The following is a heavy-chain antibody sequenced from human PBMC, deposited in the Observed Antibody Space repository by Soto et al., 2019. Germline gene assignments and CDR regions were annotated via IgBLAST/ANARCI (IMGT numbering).Heavy chain of an antibody. V-gene: IGHV5-51*01. CDR3: PRHLHSDSVHISPVSPDY. CDR1: GYSFRSYW. Sequence: EVQLVQSGAEVKKPGESLKISCKTSGYSFRSYWIGWVRQMPGKGLEWMGIIYPGDSNTRYSPSFQGQVTISADKSISTAFLQRSSLKAADSAMYYCPRHLHSDSVHISPVSPDYWGQGTLVTVSS. CDR2: IYPGDSNT. J-gene: IGHJ4*02. D-gene: IGHD4-4*01.